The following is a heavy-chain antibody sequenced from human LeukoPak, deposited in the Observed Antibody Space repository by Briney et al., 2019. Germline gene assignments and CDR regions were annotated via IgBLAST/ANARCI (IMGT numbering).Heavy chain of an antibody. CDR2: INSYNGNT. CDR1: GYTFTSSG. D-gene: IGHD2-8*01. V-gene: IGHV1-18*01. J-gene: IGHJ4*02. CDR3: ARVKYIVLMVYAILEDY. Sequence: GASVKVSCKSSGYTFTSSGISWVRQAPGQGLEWMGWINSYNGNTNYAQKLQGRVTVTTDTSTSTAYMELRSLRSDDTAVYYCARVKYIVLMVYAILEDYWGQGTLVTVSS.